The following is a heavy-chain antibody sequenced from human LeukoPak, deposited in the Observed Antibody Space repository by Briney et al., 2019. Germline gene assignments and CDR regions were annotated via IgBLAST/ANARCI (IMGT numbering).Heavy chain of an antibody. CDR1: GFTFSSYW. Sequence: GGSLRLSCAASGFTFSSYWMSWVRQAPGKGLEWVANIKQDGSEKYYVDPVKGRFTISRDNAKNSLYLQMNSLRAEDTAVYYCARVGGYDSGPFDYWGQGTLVTVSS. J-gene: IGHJ4*02. D-gene: IGHD5-12*01. CDR2: IKQDGSEK. V-gene: IGHV3-7*03. CDR3: ARVGGYDSGPFDY.